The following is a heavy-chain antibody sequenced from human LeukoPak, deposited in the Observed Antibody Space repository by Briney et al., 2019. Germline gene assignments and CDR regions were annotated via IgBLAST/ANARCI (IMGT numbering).Heavy chain of an antibody. V-gene: IGHV3-23*01. Sequence: GGSLRLSCVASGFTFSGYTMSWVLQAPEKGLEWVSAIIATSDRTYYAESVKGRFTISRDNSRNTLYLQLNSLRAEDMALYYCARDYHDSSGYYYDYWGLGTPVTVSS. CDR2: IIATSDRT. CDR3: ARDYHDSSGYYYDY. J-gene: IGHJ4*02. CDR1: GFTFSGYT. D-gene: IGHD3-22*01.